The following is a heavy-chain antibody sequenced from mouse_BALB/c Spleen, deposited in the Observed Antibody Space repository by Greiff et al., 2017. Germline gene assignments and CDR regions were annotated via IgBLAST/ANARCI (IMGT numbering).Heavy chain of an antibody. CDR1: GFTFTDYY. V-gene: IGHV7-3*02. CDR3: ARESGYSYAMDY. J-gene: IGHJ2*01. D-gene: IGHD2-3*01. CDR2: IRNKANGYTT. Sequence: EVMLVESGGGLVQPGGSLRLSCATSGFTFTDYYMSWVRQPPGKALEWLGFIRNKANGYTTEYSASVKGRFTISRDNSQSILYLQMNTLRAEDSATYYCARESGYSYAMDYWGQGTTLTVSS.